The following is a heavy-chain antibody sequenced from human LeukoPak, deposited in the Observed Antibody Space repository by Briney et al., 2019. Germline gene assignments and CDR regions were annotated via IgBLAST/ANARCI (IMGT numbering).Heavy chain of an antibody. V-gene: IGHV1-46*01. Sequence: ASVKVSCKASGYTFTSYYIHWVRQAPGQGLEWMGIIIPSGGTTSYAQKFQGRVTVTSDTSTSTVNMDLSSLRSEDTAVYYCAREAGDYGFDFWGQGTLVTVSS. CDR3: AREAGDYGFDF. D-gene: IGHD4-17*01. CDR1: GYTFTSYY. J-gene: IGHJ4*02. CDR2: IIPSGGTT.